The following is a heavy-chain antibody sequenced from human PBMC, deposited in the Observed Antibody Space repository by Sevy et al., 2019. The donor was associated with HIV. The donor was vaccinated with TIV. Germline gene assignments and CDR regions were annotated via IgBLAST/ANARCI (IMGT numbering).Heavy chain of an antibody. Sequence: GGSLRLSCAASGFTFSKYWMSWVRQAPGKGLEWVANIKPDGSDKYYVGSLKGRFTIYRDNAKNSLYREMNNLRAEDTAVYYGAGVIDYGELGNWFDPWGQGTLVTVSS. CDR3: AGVIDYGELGNWFDP. J-gene: IGHJ5*02. D-gene: IGHD4-17*01. CDR1: GFTFSKYW. CDR2: IKPDGSDK. V-gene: IGHV3-7*01.